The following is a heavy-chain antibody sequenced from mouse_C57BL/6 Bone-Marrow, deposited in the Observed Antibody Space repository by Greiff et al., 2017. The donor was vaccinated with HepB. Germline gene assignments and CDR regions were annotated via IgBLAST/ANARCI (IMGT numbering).Heavy chain of an antibody. D-gene: IGHD2-12*01. CDR3: TRYLRQSYYAMDY. J-gene: IGHJ4*01. V-gene: IGHV1-5*01. CDR2: IYPGNSDT. CDR1: GYTFTSYW. Sequence: VHVKQSGTVLARPGASVKMSCKTSGYTFTSYWMHWVKQRPGQGLEWIGAIYPGNSDTSYNQKFKGKAKLTAVTSASTAYMELSSLTNEDSAVYYCTRYLRQSYYAMDYWGQGTSVTVSS.